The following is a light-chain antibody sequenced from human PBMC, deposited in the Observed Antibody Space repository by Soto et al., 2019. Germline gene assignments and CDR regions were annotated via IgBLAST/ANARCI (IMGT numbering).Light chain of an antibody. CDR3: QQYNKWPQT. CDR1: QSVSID. V-gene: IGKV3-15*01. J-gene: IGKJ1*01. Sequence: EIVMTQSPATVPVSPGERVTLSCRASQSVSIDLAWCQQKPGQAPRLLIYGASTRATDIPATFTGSGSGTEFTLTISSLQSEDIAVYYCQQYNKWPQTFGQGTKVDIK. CDR2: GAS.